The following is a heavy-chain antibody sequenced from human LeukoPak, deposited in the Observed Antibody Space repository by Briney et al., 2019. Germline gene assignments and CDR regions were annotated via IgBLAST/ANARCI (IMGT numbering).Heavy chain of an antibody. D-gene: IGHD5-18*01. CDR3: AKDKSPHTAMVTPHDY. J-gene: IGHJ4*02. CDR1: GFTLCSYA. CDR2: FSGSGGST. V-gene: IGHV3-23*01. Sequence: PGGSLRLSCAASGFTLCSYALSWVRPAPGEGVEWVSAFSGSGGSTYYADSVKGRFTISRDNSKNTLYLQMNSLRAEDTAVYYCAKDKSPHTAMVTPHDYWGQGTLVTVSS.